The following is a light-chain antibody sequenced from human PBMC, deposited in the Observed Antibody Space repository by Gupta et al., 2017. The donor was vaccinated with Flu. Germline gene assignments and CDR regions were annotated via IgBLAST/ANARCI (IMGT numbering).Light chain of an antibody. V-gene: IGLV3-21*02. Sequence: SYVLTQPPSVSVAPGQTARNSCEGNNIGTKSVHWYQQKPGQAPVLFVYDDSDRPAGIPERFSGSNSGNTANLTISRVEAGDEADYYCQVCDSSSDHVVFGGGTKLTVL. CDR1: NIGTKS. J-gene: IGLJ3*02. CDR3: QVCDSSSDHVV. CDR2: DDS.